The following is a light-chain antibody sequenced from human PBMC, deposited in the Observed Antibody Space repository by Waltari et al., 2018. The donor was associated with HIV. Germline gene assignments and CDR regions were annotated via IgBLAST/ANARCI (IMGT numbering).Light chain of an antibody. CDR1: NNDIGSYDF. V-gene: IGLV2-14*01. J-gene: IGLJ3*02. Sequence: QSALTQPASMSGSPGQSITISCTGTNNDIGSYDFVSWYQQHPGEAPQLIIFGVTRRPSGVSSRFSGSKSGNTDSLIISGLQADDEADYYCSSYTNRQTLAFGGGTKLTVL. CDR3: SSYTNRQTLA. CDR2: GVT.